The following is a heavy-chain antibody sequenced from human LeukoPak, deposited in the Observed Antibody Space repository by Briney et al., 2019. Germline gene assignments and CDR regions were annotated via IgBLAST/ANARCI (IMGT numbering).Heavy chain of an antibody. J-gene: IGHJ4*02. CDR1: GFTFSSYA. CDR2: TSGSGGST. CDR3: AKCGHLKMATTYGDY. D-gene: IGHD5-24*01. Sequence: PGGSLRLSCAASGFTFSSYAMSWVRQAPGKGLEWVSATSGSGGSTYYADSVKGRFTISRDNSKNTLYLQMNSLRAEDTAVYYCAKCGHLKMATTYGDYWGQGTLVTVSS. V-gene: IGHV3-23*01.